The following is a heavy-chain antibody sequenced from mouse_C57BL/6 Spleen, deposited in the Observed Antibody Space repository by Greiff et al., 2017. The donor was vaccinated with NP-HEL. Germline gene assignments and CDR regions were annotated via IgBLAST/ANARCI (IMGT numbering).Heavy chain of an antibody. CDR1: GYSITSGYD. CDR3: ARGYYSNYDAMDY. V-gene: IGHV3-1*01. D-gene: IGHD2-5*01. Sequence: VQLQQSGPGMVKPSQSLSLTCTVTGYSITSGYDWHWIRHFPGNKLEWMGYISYSGSTNYNPSLKSRISITHDTSNNHFFLKLNSVTTEDTATYYCARGYYSNYDAMDYWGQGTSVTVSS. J-gene: IGHJ4*01. CDR2: ISYSGST.